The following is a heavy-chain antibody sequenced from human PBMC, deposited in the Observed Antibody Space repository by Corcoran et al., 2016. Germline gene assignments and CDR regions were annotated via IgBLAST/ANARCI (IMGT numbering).Heavy chain of an antibody. V-gene: IGHV4-39*07. Sequence: QLQLQESGPGLVKPSETLSLTCTVSGGSISSSSYYWGWIRQPPGKGLEWIGSIYYSGSTYYNPSLKSRVTISVDTSKNQFSLKLSSLTAADTAVYYCARDVFVGAALGWFDTWGQGTLVTVSS. CDR3: ARDVFVGAALGWFDT. D-gene: IGHD6-6*01. J-gene: IGHJ5*02. CDR1: GGSISSSSYY. CDR2: IYYSGST.